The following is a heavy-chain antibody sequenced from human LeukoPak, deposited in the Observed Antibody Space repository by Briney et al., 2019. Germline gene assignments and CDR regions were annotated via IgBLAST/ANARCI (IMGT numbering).Heavy chain of an antibody. J-gene: IGHJ3*02. D-gene: IGHD2-2*02. CDR2: IYTSGST. CDR3: ARAGVVPAAINRAFDI. V-gene: IGHV4-4*07. Sequence: SETLSLTCTVSGGFISSYYWSWIRQPAGKGLEWIGRIYTSGSTNYNPSLKSRVTMSVDTSKNQFSLKLTSVTAPDTAVYYCARAGVVPAAINRAFDIWGQGSVVTVSS. CDR1: GGFISSYY.